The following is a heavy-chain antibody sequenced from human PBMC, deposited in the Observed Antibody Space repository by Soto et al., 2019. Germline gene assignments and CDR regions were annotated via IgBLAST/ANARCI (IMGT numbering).Heavy chain of an antibody. V-gene: IGHV3-23*01. Sequence: GGSLRLSCAASGFTFSSYAMSWVRQAPGKGLEWVSAISGSGGSTYYADSVKGRFTISRDNSKNTLYLQMNSLRAEDTAVYYCAKEAVVVVPAALINYYYYYYMDVWGKGTTVTVSS. CDR1: GFTFSSYA. CDR2: ISGSGGST. J-gene: IGHJ6*03. CDR3: AKEAVVVVPAALINYYYYYYMDV. D-gene: IGHD2-2*01.